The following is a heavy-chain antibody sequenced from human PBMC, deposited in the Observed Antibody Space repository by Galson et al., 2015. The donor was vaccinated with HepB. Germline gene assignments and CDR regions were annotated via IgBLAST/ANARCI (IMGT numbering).Heavy chain of an antibody. CDR2: IKQDGSEK. J-gene: IGHJ4*02. CDR1: GFTFSSYW. Sequence: SLRLSCAASGFTFSSYWMSWVRQAPGKGLEWVANIKQDGSEKYYVDSVKGRFTISRDNAKNSLYLQMNSLRAEDTAVYYCARQQEGVVSLFDYWGQGTLVTVSS. CDR3: ARQQEGVVSLFDY. D-gene: IGHD6-13*01. V-gene: IGHV3-7*01.